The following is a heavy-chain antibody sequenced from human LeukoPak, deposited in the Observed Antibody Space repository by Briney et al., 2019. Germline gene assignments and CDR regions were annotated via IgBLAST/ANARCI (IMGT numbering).Heavy chain of an antibody. V-gene: IGHV3-11*04. D-gene: IGHD3-22*01. Sequence: GGSLRLSCAASGFSFSDYYMSWVRQAPGKGLEWLSYLSGSGSTIFYADSVKGRFTISRDNAKNSVYLQMNSLRAEDPAVYYCARDGSGYYPDYWGQGTLVTVSS. CDR3: ARDGSGYYPDY. CDR2: LSGSGSTI. J-gene: IGHJ4*02. CDR1: GFSFSDYY.